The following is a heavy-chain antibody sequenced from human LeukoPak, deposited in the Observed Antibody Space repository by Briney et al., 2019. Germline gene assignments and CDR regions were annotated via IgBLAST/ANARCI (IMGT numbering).Heavy chain of an antibody. CDR1: GGTFSSYA. J-gene: IGHJ3*02. CDR2: IIPIFGTA. CDR3: ARDGLNYYDSSGYYEAFDI. V-gene: IGHV1-69*05. D-gene: IGHD3-22*01. Sequence: SVKVSCKASGGTFSSYAISWVRQAPGQGLEWMGGIIPIFGTANYAQKFQGRVTITTDESTSTAYMELSSLRSEDTAVYYCARDGLNYYDSSGYYEAFDIWGQGTVVTVSS.